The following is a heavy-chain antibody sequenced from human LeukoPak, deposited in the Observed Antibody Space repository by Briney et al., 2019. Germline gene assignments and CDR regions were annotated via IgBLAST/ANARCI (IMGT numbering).Heavy chain of an antibody. V-gene: IGHV3-7*01. CDR2: IKQDGSEE. D-gene: IGHD5-12*01. CDR3: ARDYQVLSWLRLNYFDY. J-gene: IGHJ4*02. CDR1: GFTFSSYW. Sequence: GGSLRLSCAASGFTFSSYWMIWVRQAPGKGLEWVANIKQDGSEEYYVDSVKGRFTISRDNAKNSLYLQMNSLRAEDTAVYYCARDYQVLSWLRLNYFDYWGQGTLVTVSS.